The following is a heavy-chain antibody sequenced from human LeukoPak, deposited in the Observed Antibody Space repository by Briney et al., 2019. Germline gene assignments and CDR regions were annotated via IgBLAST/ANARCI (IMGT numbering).Heavy chain of an antibody. CDR2: LSPYNGNT. CDR3: ARDLEQWLIGPFNI. D-gene: IGHD6-19*01. Sequence: ASVKVSCKASGYPFPNYRISWVRQAPGQGLEWMGWLSPYNGNTDYAESFQGRVTMTTDTSTSTAYMELRSLRSDDTAVYFCARDLEQWLIGPFNIWGQGTMLTVSS. CDR1: GYPFPNYR. V-gene: IGHV1-18*01. J-gene: IGHJ3*02.